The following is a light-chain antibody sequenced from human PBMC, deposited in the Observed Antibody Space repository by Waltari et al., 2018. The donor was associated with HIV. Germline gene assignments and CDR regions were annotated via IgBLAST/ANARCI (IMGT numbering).Light chain of an antibody. CDR1: SADIGGSNF. J-gene: IGLJ2*01. V-gene: IGLV2-23*02. Sequence: QSALTQPASVSGPPGQSITICCTGPSADIGGSNFVSWYQHHPGKPPRLIIFDVDKRPSGISDRFSGSKSGYTASLTISGLRTGDEANYFCCSKSTIYFGVLFGGGTTLTVL. CDR2: DVD. CDR3: CSKSTIYFGVL.